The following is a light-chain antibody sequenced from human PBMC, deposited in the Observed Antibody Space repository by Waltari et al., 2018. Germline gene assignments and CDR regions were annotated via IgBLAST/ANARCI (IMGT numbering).Light chain of an antibody. CDR2: AAS. Sequence: DIQMTQSPSSLSASVGDRITISCRASQSISNYLHWYQQTPGKAPKLLIYAASSLQSGVPSRFSGSGSGTHFTLTISSLQPEDFATYYCQQSYSSLTWTFGQGTKVEIK. J-gene: IGKJ1*01. CDR1: QSISNY. CDR3: QQSYSSLTWT. V-gene: IGKV1-39*01.